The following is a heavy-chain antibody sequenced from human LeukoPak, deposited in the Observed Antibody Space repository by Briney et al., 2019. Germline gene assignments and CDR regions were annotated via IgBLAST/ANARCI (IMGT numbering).Heavy chain of an antibody. Sequence: GGSLRLSCAASGFTFSSYAMSWVRQAPGKGLEWVSAISGSGGSTYYADSVKGRFTISRDNSKNTLYLQMNSLRAEDTAVYYCARDPGHPWEQLTAAFDIWGQGTMVTVSS. V-gene: IGHV3-23*01. D-gene: IGHD1-26*01. CDR1: GFTFSSYA. CDR2: ISGSGGST. J-gene: IGHJ3*02. CDR3: ARDPGHPWEQLTAAFDI.